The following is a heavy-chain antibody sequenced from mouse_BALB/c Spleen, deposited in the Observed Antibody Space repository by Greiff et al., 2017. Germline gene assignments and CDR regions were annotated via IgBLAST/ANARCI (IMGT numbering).Heavy chain of an antibody. CDR2: ISSGSSTI. J-gene: IGHJ4*01. CDR3: ARSAVYAMDY. Sequence: EVKVVESGGGLVQPGGSRKLSCAASGFTFSSFGMHWVRQAPEKGLEWVAYISSGSSTIYYADTVKGRFTISRDNPKNTLFLQMTSLRSEDTAMYYCARSAVYAMDYWGQGTSVTVSS. V-gene: IGHV5-17*02. CDR1: GFTFSSFG.